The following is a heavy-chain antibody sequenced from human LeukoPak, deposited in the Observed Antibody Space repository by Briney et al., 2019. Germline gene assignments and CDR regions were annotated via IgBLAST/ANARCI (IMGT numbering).Heavy chain of an antibody. V-gene: IGHV1-69*02. Sequence: SVKVSCKASGGTFSSYTISWVRQAPGQGLEWMGRIIPILGIANYAQMFQGRVTITADKSTSTAYMELSSLRSEDTAVYYCARVDDISLFDYWGQGTLVTVSS. J-gene: IGHJ4*02. D-gene: IGHD3-9*01. CDR3: ARVDDISLFDY. CDR1: GGTFSSYT. CDR2: IIPILGIA.